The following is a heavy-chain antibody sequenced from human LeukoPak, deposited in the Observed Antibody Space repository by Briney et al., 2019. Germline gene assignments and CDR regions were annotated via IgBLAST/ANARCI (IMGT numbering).Heavy chain of an antibody. D-gene: IGHD2-15*01. CDR1: GGSISSYY. Sequence: SETLSLTCTVSGGSISSYYWSWIRQPAGTGLEWIGRIYTSGSTNYNPSLKSRVTMSVDTSKNQFSLKLSSVTAADTAVYYCARGAGMVAAPPLDYWGQGTLVTVSS. CDR3: ARGAGMVAAPPLDY. V-gene: IGHV4-4*07. J-gene: IGHJ4*02. CDR2: IYTSGST.